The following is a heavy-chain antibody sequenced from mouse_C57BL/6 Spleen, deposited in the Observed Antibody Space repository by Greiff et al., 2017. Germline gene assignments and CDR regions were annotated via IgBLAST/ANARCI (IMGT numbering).Heavy chain of an antibody. Sequence: VQLKESGAELVRPGASVKLSCTASGFNIKDDYMHWVKQRPEQGLEWIGWLDPENGDTEYASKFQGKAPITADTSSNTAYLQLSSLTSEDTAVYYCTTMIYYGSSYYAMDYWGQGTSVTVSS. V-gene: IGHV14-4*01. J-gene: IGHJ4*01. D-gene: IGHD1-1*01. CDR2: LDPENGDT. CDR1: GFNIKDDY. CDR3: TTMIYYGSSYYAMDY.